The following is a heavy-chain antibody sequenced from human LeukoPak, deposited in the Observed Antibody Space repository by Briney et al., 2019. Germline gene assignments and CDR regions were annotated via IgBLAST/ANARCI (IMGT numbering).Heavy chain of an antibody. Sequence: GESLKISCKGSGYSFTSYWIGWVRQMPGKGLEWMGIIYPGDSDTRYSPSFQGRVTISVDKSISTAYLQWSSLKASDTAMYYRTRQIAVAGTFDYYYYGMDVWGQGTTVTVSS. CDR1: GYSFTSYW. CDR2: IYPGDSDT. D-gene: IGHD6-19*01. CDR3: TRQIAVAGTFDYYYYGMDV. V-gene: IGHV5-51*01. J-gene: IGHJ6*02.